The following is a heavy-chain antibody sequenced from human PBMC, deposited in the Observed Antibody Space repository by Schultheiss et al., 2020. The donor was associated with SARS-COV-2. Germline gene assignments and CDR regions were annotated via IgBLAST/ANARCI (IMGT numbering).Heavy chain of an antibody. CDR1: GFTFSDYY. CDR3: AKGTVTFGGVIGSMDV. D-gene: IGHD3-16*02. Sequence: GGSLRLSCAASGFTFSDYYMSWIRQAPGKGLEWVSYISSSSSTIYYADSVKGRFTISRDNAKNSLYLQMNSLRDEDTAVYYCAKGTVTFGGVIGSMDVWGQGTTVTVSS. J-gene: IGHJ6*02. V-gene: IGHV3-11*04. CDR2: ISSSSSTI.